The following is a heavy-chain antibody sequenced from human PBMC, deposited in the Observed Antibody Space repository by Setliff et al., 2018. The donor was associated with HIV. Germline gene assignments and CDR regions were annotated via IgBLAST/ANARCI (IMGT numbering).Heavy chain of an antibody. CDR1: GFTFDSHG. V-gene: IGHV3-48*01. Sequence: PGGFLRLSCAGSGFTFDSHGMIWVRQAPGRGLEWLSYINPAGITMYYADSVRGRFTISRDNAQSSLYLQINSLRAEDTAFYYCARVRNPTVHTMYFDSWGQGTLVTVSS. CDR3: ARVRNPTVHTMYFDS. D-gene: IGHD4-4*01. CDR2: INPAGITM. J-gene: IGHJ4*02.